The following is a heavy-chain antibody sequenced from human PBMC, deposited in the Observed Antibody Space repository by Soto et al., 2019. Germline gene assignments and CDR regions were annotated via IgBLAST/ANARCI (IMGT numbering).Heavy chain of an antibody. J-gene: IGHJ5*02. CDR3: AKDSGYNYGYFRWFDP. CDR2: IYYTGNT. D-gene: IGHD5-18*01. Sequence: PSETLSLTCTVSGGSISPSYWNWVRQPPGKRPEWIGCIYYTGNTHYNPSLKSRVTISRDTSKNQFSLKLSSVTAADTAVYYCAKDSGYNYGYFRWFDPWGQGTLVTVSS. CDR1: GGSISPSY. V-gene: IGHV4-59*01.